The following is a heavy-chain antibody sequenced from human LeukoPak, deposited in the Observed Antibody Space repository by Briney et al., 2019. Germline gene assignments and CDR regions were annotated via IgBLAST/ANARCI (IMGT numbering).Heavy chain of an antibody. V-gene: IGHV1-69*08. CDR2: XTPVIDSV. CDR3: TRVTLRGAQYNWFDP. D-gene: IGHD1-26*01. J-gene: IGHJ5*02. Sequence: QXLEXXXXXTPVIDSVKYAQKFQDRVTITADKSTTTVYMEVTSLTSEDTAVYYCTRVTLRGAQYNWFDPWGEGTLVIVSS.